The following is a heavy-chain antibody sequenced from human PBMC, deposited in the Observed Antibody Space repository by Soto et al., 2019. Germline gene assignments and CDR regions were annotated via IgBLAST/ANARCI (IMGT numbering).Heavy chain of an antibody. D-gene: IGHD4-17*01. CDR2: GSYSGTT. V-gene: IGHV4-61*01. J-gene: IGHJ4*02. CDR1: GVSVNSGSFY. CDR3: ARGATVTQYDY. Sequence: QVQLQESGPGLVKPSETLSLTCTVSGVSVNSGSFYWAWIRQPPGKGLEWIGFGSYSGTTNYKPSLKSRVTISVDSSSSQISLKVTSLTAAHTAVYYCARGATVTQYDYWGQGTLVTVSS.